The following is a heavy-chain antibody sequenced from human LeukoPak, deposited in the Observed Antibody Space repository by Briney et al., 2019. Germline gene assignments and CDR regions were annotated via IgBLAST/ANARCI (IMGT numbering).Heavy chain of an antibody. D-gene: IGHD3-22*01. V-gene: IGHV6-1*01. Sequence: SQTLSLTCAIAGDSVSSNSAAWNWIRQSPSRGLEWLGRTYYRSKWYNDYAVSVKSRIAIKPDTSKNQFSLQLNSVTPEDTAVYFCARTSYYDSSGSYRDAFDIWGQGTVVSVSS. CDR1: GDSVSSNSAA. J-gene: IGHJ3*02. CDR2: TYYRSKWYN. CDR3: ARTSYYDSSGSYRDAFDI.